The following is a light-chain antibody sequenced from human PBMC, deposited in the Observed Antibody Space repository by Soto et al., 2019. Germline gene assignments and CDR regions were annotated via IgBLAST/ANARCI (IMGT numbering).Light chain of an antibody. CDR2: KAS. CDR3: QQYGNLWT. V-gene: IGKV1-5*03. Sequence: DIQLTQSPSTLSASVGDRFTISCRASQSINNYLAWYQHKPVEAPKLLIYKASTLESGVPPTFSGSGSGTEFSLTISSLQPDDFATYYCQQYGNLWTFGQGTKGDIK. J-gene: IGKJ1*01. CDR1: QSINNY.